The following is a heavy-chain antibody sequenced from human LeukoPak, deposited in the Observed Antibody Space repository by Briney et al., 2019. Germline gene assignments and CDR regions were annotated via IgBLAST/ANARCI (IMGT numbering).Heavy chain of an antibody. CDR1: GFTFSSYW. D-gene: IGHD5-18*01. Sequence: GGSLRLSCAASGFTFSSYWMSWVRQDPGKGLEWVANIKQDGSEKYYVDSVKGRFTISRDNAKNSLYLQMNSLGAEDTAVYYCARDRVYSYGYYFDYWGQGTLVTVSS. CDR2: IKQDGSEK. CDR3: ARDRVYSYGYYFDY. V-gene: IGHV3-7*01. J-gene: IGHJ4*02.